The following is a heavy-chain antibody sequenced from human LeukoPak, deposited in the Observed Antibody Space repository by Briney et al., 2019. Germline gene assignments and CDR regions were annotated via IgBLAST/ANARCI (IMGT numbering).Heavy chain of an antibody. CDR3: AREGGRNSFDY. V-gene: IGHV4-31*03. Sequence: PSETLSLTCTVSSGSISSDGYYWSWIRQHPGKGLEWIGYIHNSGSTYYNTSLKSRVTIPVDTSKNQFSLNLSSATAADTAVYYCAREGGRNSFDYWGQGTLVTVSS. CDR1: SGSISSDGYY. J-gene: IGHJ4*02. D-gene: IGHD3-16*01. CDR2: IHNSGST.